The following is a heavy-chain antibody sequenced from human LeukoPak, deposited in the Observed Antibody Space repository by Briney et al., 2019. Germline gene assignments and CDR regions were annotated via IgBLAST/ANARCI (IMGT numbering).Heavy chain of an antibody. CDR1: GGSISSYY. CDR2: IYYSGST. D-gene: IGHD5-12*01. J-gene: IGHJ3*02. Sequence: SETLSLTCTVSGGSISSYYWSWIRQPPGKGLEWIGYIYYSGSTNYNPSLKSRVTISVDTSKNQFSLKLSSVTAADTAVCYCARDRSGYLGAFDIWGQGTMVTVSS. CDR3: ARDRSGYLGAFDI. V-gene: IGHV4-59*01.